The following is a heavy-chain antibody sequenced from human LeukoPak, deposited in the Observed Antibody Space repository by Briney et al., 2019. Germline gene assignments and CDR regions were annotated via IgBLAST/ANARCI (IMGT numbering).Heavy chain of an antibody. CDR1: GFTFSSYD. V-gene: IGHV3-13*01. CDR2: VGTAGDT. CDR3: ARGRYSYVIDY. Sequence: GGSLRLSCAASGFTFSSYDMHWVRRATGKGLEWVSAVGTAGDTYYPGSVKGRFTISRENAKNSLYLQMNSLRAGDTAVYYCARGRYSYVIDYWGQGTLVTVSS. J-gene: IGHJ4*02. D-gene: IGHD5-18*01.